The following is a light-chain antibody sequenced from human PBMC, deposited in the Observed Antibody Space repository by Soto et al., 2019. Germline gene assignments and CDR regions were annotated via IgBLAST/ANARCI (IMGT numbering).Light chain of an antibody. J-gene: IGKJ1*01. CDR2: KAS. V-gene: IGKV1-5*03. CDR3: QQYKTYWT. CDR1: QSVSSW. Sequence: DIQMTQSPSTLSACVGDRVTMSCWASQSVSSWLAWFQQKPGKAPKLLIYKASNLQSGVSSRFSGGGSGTEFTLTISSLQPDDFATYYCQQYKTYWTFGPGTKVDIK.